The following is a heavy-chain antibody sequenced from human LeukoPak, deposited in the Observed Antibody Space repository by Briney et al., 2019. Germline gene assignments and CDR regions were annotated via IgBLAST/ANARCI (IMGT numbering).Heavy chain of an antibody. CDR2: IWYDGSNK. J-gene: IGHJ4*02. V-gene: IGHV3-33*08. D-gene: IGHD2-15*01. Sequence: GGSLRLSCAASGFIFSSYWMHWVRQAPGKGLEWVAFIWYDGSNKYYADSVKGRFTISRDNSRNTLFLQMNSLRAEDTAVYYCATDRATQYFDYWGQGTLVSVSS. CDR1: GFIFSSYW. CDR3: ATDRATQYFDY.